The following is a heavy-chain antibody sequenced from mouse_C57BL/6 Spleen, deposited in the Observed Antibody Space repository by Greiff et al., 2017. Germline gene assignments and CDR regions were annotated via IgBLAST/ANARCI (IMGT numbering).Heavy chain of an antibody. CDR1: GFNIKDYY. D-gene: IGHD2-1*01. V-gene: IGHV14-2*01. J-gene: IGHJ2*01. Sequence: EVQLQQSGAELVKPGASVKLSCTASGFNIKDYYMHWVKQRTEQGLEWIGRIDPEDGETKYAPNFQGKATITADTSSNAAYLQLSSLTSEDTAVYYCASIYYGNQYYFDYWGQGTTLTVSS. CDR2: IDPEDGET. CDR3: ASIYYGNQYYFDY.